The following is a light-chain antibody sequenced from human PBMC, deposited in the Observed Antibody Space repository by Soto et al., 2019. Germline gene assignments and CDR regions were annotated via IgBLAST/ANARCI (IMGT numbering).Light chain of an antibody. CDR2: GNS. CDR3: QSSDSSLSGYV. J-gene: IGLJ1*01. V-gene: IGLV1-40*01. CDR1: SSNIGAGYD. Sequence: QSVLTQPPSVSGAPGQRVTISCTGSSSNIGAGYDVHWYQQLPGTSPKLLIYGNSNRPSGVPDRFSGSKSGTSGSLAITGLQAEDEADYSCQSSDSSLSGYVFGTGTKRTVL.